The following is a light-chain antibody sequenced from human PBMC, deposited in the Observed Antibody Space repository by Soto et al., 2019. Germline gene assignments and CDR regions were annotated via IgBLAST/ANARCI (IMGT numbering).Light chain of an antibody. V-gene: IGKV3-20*01. CDR2: GAS. CDR1: QSVNANY. Sequence: EIVLTQSPGTLSLSPGERATLSCRASQSVNANYLAWYQQKSGQAPRVLIYGASSRATGIPDRFSGSGSGTDFSLTISSLEPEDFAAYFCQQYGSSPITFGQGTRLEMK. CDR3: QQYGSSPIT. J-gene: IGKJ5*01.